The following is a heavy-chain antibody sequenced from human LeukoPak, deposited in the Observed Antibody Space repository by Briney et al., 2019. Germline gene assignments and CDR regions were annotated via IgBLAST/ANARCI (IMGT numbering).Heavy chain of an antibody. D-gene: IGHD2-15*01. CDR3: ARDPGPLEVVVAAE. CDR2: IRSKAYGETA. V-gene: IGHV3-49*03. Sequence: GGSLRLSCTASGFTFGDYAMSWIRQAPGKGRGWVGFIRSKAYGETADYAASVKGRFTISRDDSKAIAYLQMNSLKTEDTAVYYCARDPGPLEVVVAAEWGQGTLVTVSS. J-gene: IGHJ4*02. CDR1: GFTFGDYA.